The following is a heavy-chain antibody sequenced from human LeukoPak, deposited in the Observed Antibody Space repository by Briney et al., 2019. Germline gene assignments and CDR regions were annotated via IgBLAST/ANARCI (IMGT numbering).Heavy chain of an antibody. Sequence: GESLRLSCAASGFTFSSYWMSWVRQGPGKGLEWVASTPPDGGFGHYVDSVKGRFTLSRDNAKSTVFLQMNRLRDEDTAVYYCARLFGGVTTFDYGGQGALVTVSA. CDR1: GFTFSSYW. CDR2: TPPDGGFG. V-gene: IGHV3-7*03. J-gene: IGHJ4*02. D-gene: IGHD4-17*01. CDR3: ARLFGGVTTFDY.